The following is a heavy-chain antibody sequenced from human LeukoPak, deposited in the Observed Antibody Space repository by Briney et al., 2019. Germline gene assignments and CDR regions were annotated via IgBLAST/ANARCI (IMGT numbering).Heavy chain of an antibody. CDR2: IYYSGST. D-gene: IGHD2-8*01. V-gene: IGHV4-59*11. CDR1: GDSISSHY. Sequence: SETLSLTCTVSGDSISSHYWSWIRQPPGKGLEWIGYIYYSGSTNYNPSLKSRVTISVDTSKNQFSLKLSSVTAADTAVYYCARERWSYYYYYMDVWGKGTTVTVSS. CDR3: ARERWSYYYYYMDV. J-gene: IGHJ6*03.